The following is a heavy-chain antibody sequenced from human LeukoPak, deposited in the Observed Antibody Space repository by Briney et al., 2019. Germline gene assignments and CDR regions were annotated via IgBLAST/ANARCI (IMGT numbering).Heavy chain of an antibody. CDR3: AKDISGAYSCFDY. D-gene: IGHD2-8*02. CDR1: GFPFRGYA. Sequence: GGSLRLSCAASGFPFRGYAMSWVRQAPGKGLEWVSVISGSGGNTHYGDSVKGRFTISRDNSKNTLYLQMNNLRVEDTAVYCCAKDISGAYSCFDYWGQGALVSVSS. J-gene: IGHJ4*02. CDR2: ISGSGGNT. V-gene: IGHV3-23*01.